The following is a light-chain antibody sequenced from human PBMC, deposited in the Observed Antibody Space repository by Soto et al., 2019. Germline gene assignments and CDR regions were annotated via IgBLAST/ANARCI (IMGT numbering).Light chain of an antibody. CDR3: GTWDSSLSVLYV. CDR1: SSNIGNNY. Sequence: TQPPSVSAAAGQKVTISCSGSSSNIGNNYVSWYQQLPGTAPKLLIYENNKRPSGIPDRFSGSKSGTSATLGITGLQTGDEADYYCGTWDSSLSVLYVFGTGTKVTVL. J-gene: IGLJ1*01. CDR2: ENN. V-gene: IGLV1-51*02.